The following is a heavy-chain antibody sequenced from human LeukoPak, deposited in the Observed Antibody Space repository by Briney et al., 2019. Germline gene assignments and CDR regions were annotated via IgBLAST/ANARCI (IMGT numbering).Heavy chain of an antibody. D-gene: IGHD2-15*01. Sequence: GGSLRLSCEASGFTFSSYSMNWVRKAPGKGLEWASAISSSSRYIFYADSVKGRFTISRDNANVLYLQMNSLRAEDTAVYYCARDQEPKMRLGYCRGGSCYPDYWGQGTLVTVSS. J-gene: IGHJ4*02. V-gene: IGHV3-21*06. CDR2: ISSSSRYI. CDR1: GFTFSSYS. CDR3: ARDQEPKMRLGYCRGGSCYPDY.